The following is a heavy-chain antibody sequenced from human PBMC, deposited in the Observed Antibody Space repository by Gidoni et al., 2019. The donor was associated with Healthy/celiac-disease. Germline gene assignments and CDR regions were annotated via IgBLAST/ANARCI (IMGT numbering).Heavy chain of an antibody. V-gene: IGHV3-23*01. J-gene: IGHJ4*02. D-gene: IGHD6-19*01. CDR2: ISGSGGST. Sequence: EVQLLESGGGLVQPGGSLRLSCAASGFTFSSYAMSWVRQAPGKGLEWVSAISGSGGSTYYADPVKGRFTISRDNSKNTLYLQMNSLRAEDTAVYYCAKWPNGKQWLVLRYFDYWGQGTLVTVSS. CDR3: AKWPNGKQWLVLRYFDY. CDR1: GFTFSSYA.